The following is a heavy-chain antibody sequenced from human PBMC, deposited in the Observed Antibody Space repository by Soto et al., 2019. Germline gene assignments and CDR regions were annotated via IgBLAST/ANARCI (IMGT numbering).Heavy chain of an antibody. CDR2: INAGNGNT. CDR1: GYTFTSYA. D-gene: IGHD3-22*01. J-gene: IGHJ4*02. Sequence: ASVKVSCKASGYTFTSYAMHWVRQAPGQRLEWMGWINAGNGNTKYSQKFQGRVTITRDTSASTAYMELSSLRSEDTAVYYCARGSRLYYYDSSGSTPNFDYWGQGTLVTVSS. CDR3: ARGSRLYYYDSSGSTPNFDY. V-gene: IGHV1-3*01.